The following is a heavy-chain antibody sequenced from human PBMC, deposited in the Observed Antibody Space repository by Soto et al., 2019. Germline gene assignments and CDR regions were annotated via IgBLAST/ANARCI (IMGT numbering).Heavy chain of an antibody. CDR3: ARVFGGYSYCAYNWFDP. V-gene: IGHV4-4*07. D-gene: IGHD5-18*01. J-gene: IGHJ5*02. CDR1: GGSISSYY. Sequence: QVQLHESGPGLVKPSETLSLTCTVSGGSISSYYWSLIRQPAGKGLEWIGRIYTSGSTNYNPSLKSRVTMSVDTSKNQFSLKLSSVTAADPAVYYCARVFGGYSYCAYNWFDPWGQGTLVTVSS. CDR2: IYTSGST.